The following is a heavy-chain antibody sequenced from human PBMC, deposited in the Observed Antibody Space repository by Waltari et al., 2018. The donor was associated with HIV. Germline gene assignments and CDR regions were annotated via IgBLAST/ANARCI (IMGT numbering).Heavy chain of an antibody. D-gene: IGHD2-15*01. CDR3: ARECAVYKYYRYCSDDDCYSRWFDP. CDR1: GDSITTGNYF. Sequence: QVQLQESGPRLVKSSETLSLTCNVSGDSITTGNYFWTWIRQPAGKGPEWIGRMSTSGNSKYNPSLKSRVTISLDKSNNQFSLKLTSVTAADTAVYYCARECAVYKYYRYCSDDDCYSRWFDPWGQGTRVTVSS. J-gene: IGHJ5*02. CDR2: MSTSGNS. V-gene: IGHV4-61*02.